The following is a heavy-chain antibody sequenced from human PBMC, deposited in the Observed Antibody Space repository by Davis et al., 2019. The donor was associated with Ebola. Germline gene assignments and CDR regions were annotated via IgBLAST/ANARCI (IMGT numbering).Heavy chain of an antibody. Sequence: PGGSLRLSCAASGFTFRNSAMSWVRQAPGKGLEWVSAIGETGVSTYYADSVEGRFTISRDKSRNTLYLQMNNLRADDSAVYYCMKDLKGTSWGDYWGQGALVTVFS. J-gene: IGHJ4*02. D-gene: IGHD1-14*01. CDR2: IGETGVST. V-gene: IGHV3-23*01. CDR3: MKDLKGTSWGDY. CDR1: GFTFRNSA.